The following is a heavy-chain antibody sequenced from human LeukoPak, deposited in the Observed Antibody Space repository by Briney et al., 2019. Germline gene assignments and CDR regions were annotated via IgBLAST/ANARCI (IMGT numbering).Heavy chain of an antibody. D-gene: IGHD4-11*01. CDR1: GFTFSSYA. CDR2: ISGSGGCT. J-gene: IGHJ4*02. Sequence: GSLRLSCAASGFTFSSYAMRWVRQAPGKGLESVSAISGSGGCTYYADSVKGRFTISRDNSKNTLYLQMNSLRAEDTAVYYCAKDPPVTTDYWGQGTLVSVSS. V-gene: IGHV3-23*01. CDR3: AKDPPVTTDY.